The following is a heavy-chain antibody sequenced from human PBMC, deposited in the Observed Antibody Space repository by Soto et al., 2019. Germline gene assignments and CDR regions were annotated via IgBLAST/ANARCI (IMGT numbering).Heavy chain of an antibody. CDR1: GFTFSSYA. CDR3: AKGRESSCSYRPFDY. Sequence: GWALRLSCAASGFTFSSYAMSCFRQPPGKGLEWVSAISGGGVATNYADSVNGRVTISRDKSKNTLYLQMNSLRAEDTAVYYCAKGRESSCSYRPFDYWGHGTLVTV. D-gene: IGHD3-22*01. J-gene: IGHJ4*01. V-gene: IGHV3-23*01. CDR2: ISGGGVAT.